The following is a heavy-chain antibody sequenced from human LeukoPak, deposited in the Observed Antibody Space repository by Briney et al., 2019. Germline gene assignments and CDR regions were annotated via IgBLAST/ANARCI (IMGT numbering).Heavy chain of an antibody. Sequence: GGSLRLSCVASGFTFGKYWMSWVRQAPGKGLEWVANIKLDGSEKNYVDSVKGRFTIPRDNTKNSLYLQMNSLRVEDTAVYYCAKRGDGGHKSLEYWGQGTLVIVSS. CDR2: IKLDGSEK. CDR1: GFTFGKYW. CDR3: AKRGDGGHKSLEY. J-gene: IGHJ4*02. V-gene: IGHV3-7*03. D-gene: IGHD3-16*01.